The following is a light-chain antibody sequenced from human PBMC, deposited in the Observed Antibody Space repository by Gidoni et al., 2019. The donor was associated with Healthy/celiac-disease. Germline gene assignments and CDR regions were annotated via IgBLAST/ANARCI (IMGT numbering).Light chain of an antibody. V-gene: IGKV1-33*01. Sequence: DIEMTHSPSSLSASGGDRVTITCQASQDISKDVNTYQQKPGKAPKLLSYDASKLATGVLSRFSGNGSGIDFTFTIRSLQHEDIETYYCQQYDHLPAFGGGTKVEIK. CDR3: QQYDHLPA. J-gene: IGKJ4*01. CDR1: QDISKD. CDR2: DAS.